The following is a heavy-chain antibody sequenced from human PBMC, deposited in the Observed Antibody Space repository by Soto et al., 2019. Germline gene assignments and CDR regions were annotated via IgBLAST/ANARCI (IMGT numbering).Heavy chain of an antibody. V-gene: IGHV1-18*01. J-gene: IGHJ5*02. D-gene: IGHD2-15*01. CDR3: ARRVTPNGGYCSGGSCYYWFDP. Sequence: QVQLVQSGAEVKKPEASVKVSCKASGYTFTSYGISWVRQAPGQGLEWMGWISAYNGNTNYAQKLQGRVTMTTDTSTSTAYMELRSLRSDDTAVYYCARRVTPNGGYCSGGSCYYWFDPWGQGTLVTVSS. CDR2: ISAYNGNT. CDR1: GYTFTSYG.